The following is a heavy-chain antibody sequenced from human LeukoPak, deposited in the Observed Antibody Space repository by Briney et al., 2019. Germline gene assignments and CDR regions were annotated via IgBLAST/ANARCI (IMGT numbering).Heavy chain of an antibody. CDR3: VRVGGRSSIGGGC. V-gene: IGHV3-74*01. J-gene: IGHJ4*02. Sequence: GGSLRLSCAASGFTYSTYWMHWVRQAPGTGLVWVSRIKSDGSNSNYADCVKGRFTISRDNAKNTLYLQMNSLRAEDTAVYHWVRVGGRSSIGGGCWGQGTLVTVSS. CDR1: GFTYSTYW. D-gene: IGHD3-10*01. CDR2: IKSDGSNS.